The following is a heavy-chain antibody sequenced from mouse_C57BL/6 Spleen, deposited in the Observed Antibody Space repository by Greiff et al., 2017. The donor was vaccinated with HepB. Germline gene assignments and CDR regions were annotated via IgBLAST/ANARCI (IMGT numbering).Heavy chain of an antibody. CDR3: ARDDDGYYGYYAMGY. D-gene: IGHD2-3*01. CDR2: IWTGGGT. V-gene: IGHV2-9-1*01. Sequence: QVQLKESGPGLVAPSQSLSITCTVSGFSLTSYAISWVRQPPGKGLEWLGVIWTGGGTNYNSAPKSRLSISKDNSKSQVSLKMNSLQTVEKARCYCARDDDGYYGYYAMGYWGPRTSVTVSS. CDR1: GFSLTSYA. J-gene: IGHJ4*01.